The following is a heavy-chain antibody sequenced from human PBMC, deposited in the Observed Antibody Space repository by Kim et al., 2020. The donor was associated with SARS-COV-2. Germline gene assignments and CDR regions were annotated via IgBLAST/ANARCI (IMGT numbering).Heavy chain of an antibody. CDR2: ISWNSGSI. D-gene: IGHD3-16*01. CDR3: AKAPTGAWGLFDY. CDR1: GFTFDDYA. J-gene: IGHJ4*02. V-gene: IGHV3-9*01. Sequence: GGSLRLSCAASGFTFDDYAMHWVRQAPGKGLEWVSGISWNSGSIGYADSVKGRFTISRDNAKNSLYLQMNSLRAEDTALYYCAKAPTGAWGLFDYWGQGTLVTVSS.